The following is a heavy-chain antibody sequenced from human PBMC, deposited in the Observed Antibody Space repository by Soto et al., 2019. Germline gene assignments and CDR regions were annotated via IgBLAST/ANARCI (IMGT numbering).Heavy chain of an antibody. J-gene: IGHJ5*02. CDR2: IYHSGST. D-gene: IGHD3-10*02. Sequence: SETLSLTCAVSGGSISSSNWWSWVRQPPGKGLEWIGEIYHSGSTNYNPSLKSRVTISVDKSKNQFSLKLSSETAADTAVYYCPSLFPLFPWFAPWGQGTLVTFSS. V-gene: IGHV4-4*02. CDR3: PSLFPLFPWFAP. CDR1: GGSISSSNW.